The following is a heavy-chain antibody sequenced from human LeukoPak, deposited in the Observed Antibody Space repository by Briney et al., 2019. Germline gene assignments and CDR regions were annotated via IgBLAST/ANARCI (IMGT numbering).Heavy chain of an antibody. V-gene: IGHV4-34*01. CDR1: GGSFSGYY. CDR3: ARRRVRGSGSQRWFDP. CDR2: INHSGST. Sequence: SETLSLTCAVYGGSFSGYYWSWIRQPPGKGLEWIGEINHSGSTNYNPSLKSRVTISVDTSKNQFSLKLSSVTAADTAVYYCARRRVRGSGSQRWFDPWGQGTLVTVSS. J-gene: IGHJ5*02. D-gene: IGHD3-10*01.